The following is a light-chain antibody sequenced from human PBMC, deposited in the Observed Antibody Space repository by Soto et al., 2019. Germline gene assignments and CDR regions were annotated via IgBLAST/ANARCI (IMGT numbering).Light chain of an antibody. CDR2: GIS. CDR1: QSVTNNF. V-gene: IGKV3-20*01. CDR3: QQYITLPHT. Sequence: ENVLTQSPGTLSLSPGERATLSCRASQSVTNNFFAWYQQKPGQAPRLLIYGISSRATGIPDRFSGSGSGTDFTLTISRMEPEDFVVYYCQQYITLPHTCGQGTKVDIK. J-gene: IGKJ2*01.